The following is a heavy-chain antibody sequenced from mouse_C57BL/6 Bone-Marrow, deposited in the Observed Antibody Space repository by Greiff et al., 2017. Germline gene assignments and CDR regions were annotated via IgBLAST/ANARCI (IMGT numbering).Heavy chain of an antibody. J-gene: IGHJ4*01. CDR2: INPNNGGT. V-gene: IGHV1-26*01. Sequence: EVQLQQSGPELVKPGASVKISCKASGYTFTDYYMNWVKQSHGKSLEWIGDINPNNGGTSYNQKFKGKATLTVDKSSSTAYMELRSLTSEDSAVYYCARRDLLPYAMDYWGQGTSVTVSS. CDR1: GYTFTDYY. CDR3: ARRDLLPYAMDY. D-gene: IGHD2-1*01.